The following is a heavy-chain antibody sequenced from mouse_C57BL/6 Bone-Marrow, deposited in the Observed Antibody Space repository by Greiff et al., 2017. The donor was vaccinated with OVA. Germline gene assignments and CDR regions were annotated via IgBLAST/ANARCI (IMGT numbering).Heavy chain of an antibody. V-gene: IGHV5-12*01. CDR2: ISNGGGST. J-gene: IGHJ3*01. Sequence: DVKLEESGGGLVQPGGSLKLSCAASGFTFSDYYMYWVRQTPEKRLEWVAYISNGGGSTYYPDTVKGRFTISRDNAKNTLYLQMSRLKSEDTAMYYCARQGYGSSYGFAYWGQGTLVTVSA. CDR1: GFTFSDYY. CDR3: ARQGYGSSYGFAY. D-gene: IGHD1-1*01.